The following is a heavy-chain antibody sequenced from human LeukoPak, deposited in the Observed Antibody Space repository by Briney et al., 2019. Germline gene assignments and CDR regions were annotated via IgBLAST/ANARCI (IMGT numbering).Heavy chain of an antibody. CDR3: ARRGCSSTSCYGGTNLPFDY. Sequence: PSETLSLTCPVSGGSISSSNYSWGWIRQPPGKGLEWIGSIYYSVSTYYNPSLKSRVTISVDTSKNQFSLKLTSVTAADTAVYYCARRGCSSTSCYGGTNLPFDYWGQGTLLTVSS. J-gene: IGHJ4*02. D-gene: IGHD2-2*01. CDR2: IYYSVST. CDR1: GGSISSSNYS. V-gene: IGHV4-39*01.